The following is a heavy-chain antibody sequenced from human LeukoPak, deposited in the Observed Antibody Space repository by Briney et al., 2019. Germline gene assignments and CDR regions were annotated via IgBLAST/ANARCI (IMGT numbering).Heavy chain of an antibody. CDR2: RSIYNGNT. CDR1: GYDFINYG. Sequence: ASVKVSCKASGYDFINYGISWVRQAPGQGLEWMGWRSIYNGNTDYKLQGRVTMTTDTSTSTAYMEVRSLRSDDTAVYYCARGPPIDSSGYYLDYWGQGTLVTVSS. CDR3: ARGPPIDSSGYYLDY. V-gene: IGHV1-18*01. D-gene: IGHD3-22*01. J-gene: IGHJ4*02.